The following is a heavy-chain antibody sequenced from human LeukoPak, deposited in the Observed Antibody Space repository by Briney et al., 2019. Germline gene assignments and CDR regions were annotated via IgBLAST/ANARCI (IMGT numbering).Heavy chain of an antibody. Sequence: GGSLRLSCAASGFTFSSYSMNWVRQAPGKGLEWVSYISSSSSTIYYADSVKGRFTISRDNAKNSLYLQMNSLRAEDTAVYYCARTPFFGGFDYWGQGTLVTVSS. CDR3: ARTPFFGGFDY. CDR1: GFTFSSYS. V-gene: IGHV3-48*01. J-gene: IGHJ4*02. D-gene: IGHD3-10*01. CDR2: ISSSSSTI.